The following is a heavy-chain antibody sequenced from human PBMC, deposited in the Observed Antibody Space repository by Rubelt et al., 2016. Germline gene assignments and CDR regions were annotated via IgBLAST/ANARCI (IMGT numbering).Heavy chain of an antibody. V-gene: IGHV1-58*01. CDR3: AAGGAV. Sequence: QMQLVQSGPEVKKPGTSVKVSCKASGFTFTSSAVQWVRQARGQRLEWIGWIVVGSGNTNYEQKFQERVTITWYMSAVTAYMELSGLGSEDTAVNYCAAGGAVLGRGPTGTVSS. CDR1: GFTFTSSA. D-gene: IGHD3-3*01. CDR2: IVVGSGNT. J-gene: IGHJ6*02.